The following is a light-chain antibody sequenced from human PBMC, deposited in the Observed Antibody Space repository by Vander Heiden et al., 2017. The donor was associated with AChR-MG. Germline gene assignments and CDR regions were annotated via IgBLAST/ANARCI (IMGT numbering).Light chain of an antibody. CDR3: GSYTSSSIRVV. Sequence: QSALPQPAPVSGSPGPSRTSICTATSSDVGGENYVSCYQQHPGKAPKLMIYDISDRPSGVSNRFSGSKSGSTASLTISGLQTEDEADYYCGSYTSSSIRVVFGGGTKLTVL. CDR2: DIS. J-gene: IGLJ2*01. V-gene: IGLV2-14*03. CDR1: SSDVGGENY.